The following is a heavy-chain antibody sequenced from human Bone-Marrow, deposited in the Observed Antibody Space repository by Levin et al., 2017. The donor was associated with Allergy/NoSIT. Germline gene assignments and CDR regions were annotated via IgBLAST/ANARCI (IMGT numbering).Heavy chain of an antibody. Sequence: KASGTLSLTCSLSGGSISTGGFHWSWVRQRPGKGLEWIGYIYYSGNTYYNPSLQSRLSISIDTSKNQFSLRLTSVTAADTAVYYCAREDGYVFDYWGQGTLVTVSS. D-gene: IGHD5-24*01. CDR3: AREDGYVFDY. V-gene: IGHV4-31*03. CDR1: GGSISTGGFH. J-gene: IGHJ4*02. CDR2: IYYSGNT.